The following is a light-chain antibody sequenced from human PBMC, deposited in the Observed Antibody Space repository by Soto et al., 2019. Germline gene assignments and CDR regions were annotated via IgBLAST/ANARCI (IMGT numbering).Light chain of an antibody. CDR3: QAWDSGTVV. CDR1: KLGDKY. V-gene: IGLV3-1*01. CDR2: ENI. Sequence: SYELTQPPSVSVSPGQTASISCSGDKLGDKYACWYQQKPGQSPVLVIYENIKRPSGIPERFSGSNSENTATLTISGTQPMDEADYYCQAWDSGTVVFGGGTKVTVL. J-gene: IGLJ2*01.